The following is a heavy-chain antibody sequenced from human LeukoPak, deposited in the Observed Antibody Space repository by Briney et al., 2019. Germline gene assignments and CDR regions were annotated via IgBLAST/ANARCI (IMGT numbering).Heavy chain of an antibody. D-gene: IGHD3-10*01. V-gene: IGHV4-31*03. Sequence: SETLSLTCTVSGASISSGGYYWNWIRQHPGKGLEWIGYISYSGITYYNPSLKSRVTISVDTSKNQFSLKLSSVTAADTAMYYCARERAHYYSSGSYYTLFDYWGQGTLVTVSS. CDR2: ISYSGIT. J-gene: IGHJ4*02. CDR3: ARERAHYYSSGSYYTLFDY. CDR1: GASISSGGYY.